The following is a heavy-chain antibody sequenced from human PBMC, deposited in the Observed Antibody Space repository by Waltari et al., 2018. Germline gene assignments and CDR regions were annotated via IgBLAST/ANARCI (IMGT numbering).Heavy chain of an antibody. V-gene: IGHV4-38-2*01. CDR1: GYLINTGFF. Sequence: QVQLQESGPGLVGPSETLSRTCVVAGYLINTGFFRWWIGQPPGKGLEWIGNIYHDGTTYYNPSLKHRLMISLDTSKNQFSLRLNFVDVADTAVYCCARQTLGYCTSAACRRLETWGQGILVTVSS. CDR2: IYHDGTT. J-gene: IGHJ5*02. CDR3: ARQTLGYCTSAACRRLET. D-gene: IGHD2-2*03.